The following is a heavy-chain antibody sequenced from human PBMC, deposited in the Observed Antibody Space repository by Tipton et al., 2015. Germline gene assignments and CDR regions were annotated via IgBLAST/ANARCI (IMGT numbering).Heavy chain of an antibody. CDR1: GGSFSDYY. J-gene: IGHJ4*02. D-gene: IGHD4-23*01. CDR3: ARARGRHGGLFDS. CDR2: IQYSGST. Sequence: TLSLTCTVSGGSFSDYYWSWIRQPPGKELEWIGYIQYSGSTNYNPSLKSRVTISVDTSKTQFSLKMSSVTASDTAVYYCARARGRHGGLFDSWGQGILVTVSS. V-gene: IGHV4-59*07.